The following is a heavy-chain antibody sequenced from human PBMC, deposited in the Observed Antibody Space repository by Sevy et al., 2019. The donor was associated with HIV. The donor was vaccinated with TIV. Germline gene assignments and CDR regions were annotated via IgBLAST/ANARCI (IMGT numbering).Heavy chain of an antibody. Sequence: GGSLRLSCAASGFTFSSYAMSWVRQAPGKGLEWVSAISGSGGSTYYADSVKGRFTISRDISKNTLYLQMNSLRAEDTAVYYCAKAYSSGWYYYYMDVWGKGTTVTVSS. J-gene: IGHJ6*03. CDR2: ISGSGGST. D-gene: IGHD6-19*01. V-gene: IGHV3-23*01. CDR1: GFTFSSYA. CDR3: AKAYSSGWYYYYMDV.